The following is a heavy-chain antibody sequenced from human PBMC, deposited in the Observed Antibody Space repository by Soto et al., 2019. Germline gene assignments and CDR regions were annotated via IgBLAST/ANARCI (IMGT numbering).Heavy chain of an antibody. J-gene: IGHJ4*02. V-gene: IGHV4-59*01. CDR3: TSSYSTASAPDF. Sequence: PSETLSLTCRVSGGSMRNYYWNWIRQPPGRGLEWIGYVYHGGSTNYKPSLKGRVSMSVDMSRNHFSLKLQSVTAAGTGVYFCTSSYSTASAPDFWGQGTLVTVSS. CDR1: GGSMRNYY. D-gene: IGHD6-13*01. CDR2: VYHGGST.